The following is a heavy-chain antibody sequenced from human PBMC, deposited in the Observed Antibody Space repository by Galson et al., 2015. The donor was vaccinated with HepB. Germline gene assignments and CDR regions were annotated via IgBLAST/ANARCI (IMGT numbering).Heavy chain of an antibody. CDR3: AKDGRRGYNMDV. D-gene: IGHD2-2*02. J-gene: IGHJ6*02. Sequence: SLRLSCAASGFTFDDFAMHWVRQAPGKGLEWISYIKSNGDSNYADSVKGRFTISRDNDKNSLFLQMNGLRDEDTAVYYCAKDGRRGYNMDVWGQGTTVTVSS. CDR1: GFTFDDFA. CDR2: IKSNGDS. V-gene: IGHV3-48*02.